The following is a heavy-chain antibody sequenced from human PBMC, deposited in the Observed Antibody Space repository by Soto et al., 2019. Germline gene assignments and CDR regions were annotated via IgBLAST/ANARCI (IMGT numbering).Heavy chain of an antibody. J-gene: IGHJ6*02. D-gene: IGHD6-13*01. CDR3: AKNPGIAAAGDYYYYGMDV. CDR1: GFTFSSHA. Sequence: PGGSLRLSCAASGFTFSSHAMSWVRQAPGKGLEWVSAISGSGGSTYYADSVKGRFTISRDNSKNTLYLQMNSLRAEDTAVYYCAKNPGIAAAGDYYYYGMDVWGQGTTVTVSS. V-gene: IGHV3-23*01. CDR2: ISGSGGST.